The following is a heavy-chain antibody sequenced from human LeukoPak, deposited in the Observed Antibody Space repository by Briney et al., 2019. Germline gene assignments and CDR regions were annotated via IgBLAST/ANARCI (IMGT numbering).Heavy chain of an antibody. D-gene: IGHD1-14*01. J-gene: IGHJ4*02. CDR3: ARELPLLTPDHY. V-gene: IGHV3-21*01. CDR1: GFTFSSYS. Sequence: GGSLRLSCAASGFTFSSYSMNWVRQAPGKGLEWVSSISSSSYIYYADSVKGRFTISRDNAKNSLYLQMNSLRAEDTAVYYCARELPLLTPDHYWGQGTLVTVSS. CDR2: ISSSSYI.